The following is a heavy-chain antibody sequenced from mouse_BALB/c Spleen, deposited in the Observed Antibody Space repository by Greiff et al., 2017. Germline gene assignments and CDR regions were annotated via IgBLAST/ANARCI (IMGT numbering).Heavy chain of an antibody. CDR3: ARQAPNWYFDV. CDR1: GFTFSSYA. J-gene: IGHJ1*01. V-gene: IGHV5-9-3*01. Sequence: EVQLVESGGGLVKPGGSLKLSCAASGFTFSSYAMSWVRQTPEKRLEWVATISSGGSYTYYPDSVKGRFTISRDNAKNTLYLQMSSLRSEDTAMYYCARQAPNWYFDVWGAGTTVTVSS. CDR2: ISSGGSYT. D-gene: IGHD6-5*01.